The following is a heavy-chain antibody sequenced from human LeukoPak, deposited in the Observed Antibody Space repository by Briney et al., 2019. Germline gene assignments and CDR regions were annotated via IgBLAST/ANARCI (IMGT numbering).Heavy chain of an antibody. D-gene: IGHD6-19*01. J-gene: IGHJ4*02. CDR1: GGSISSSSYY. Sequence: SETLSLTCTVSGGSISSSSYYWAWIRQPPGKGLEWIGTIYHSGSTYYNPSLKSRVTISVDTSENQFSLKLSSVTAADTALYYCSRASSTSYYDYWGQGTLVSVSS. CDR2: IYHSGST. CDR3: SRASSTSYYDY. V-gene: IGHV4-39*07.